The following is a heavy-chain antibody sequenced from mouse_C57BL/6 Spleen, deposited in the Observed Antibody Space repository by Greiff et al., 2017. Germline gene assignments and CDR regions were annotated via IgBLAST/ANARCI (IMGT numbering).Heavy chain of an antibody. Sequence: DVQLQESGAELVRPGASVKLSCTASGFNIKDDYMHWVKQRPEQGLEWIGWIDPENGDTEYASKFQGKATITADTSSNTAYLQLSSLTSEDTAVYYCVEAYDYDVGAWFAYWGQGTLVTVSA. V-gene: IGHV14-4*01. D-gene: IGHD2-4*01. CDR1: GFNIKDDY. CDR3: VEAYDYDVGAWFAY. CDR2: IDPENGDT. J-gene: IGHJ3*01.